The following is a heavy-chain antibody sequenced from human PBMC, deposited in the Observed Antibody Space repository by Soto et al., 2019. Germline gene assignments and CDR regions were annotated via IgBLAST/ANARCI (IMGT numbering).Heavy chain of an antibody. J-gene: IGHJ4*02. CDR1: DHSISTTDYY. Sequence: QLLLQEPGPGLVKPSETLSLTCTVSDHSISTTDYYWGWVRQPPGRGLEWIGSLYYSGTTYFNPSLRSRVTLSVDTSKNHFSLRLSSVTAADTAVYYCARSHCSSTSCYAVGYFDYWGQGTLVTVSS. CDR2: LYYSGTT. V-gene: IGHV4-39*02. D-gene: IGHD2-2*01. CDR3: ARSHCSSTSCYAVGYFDY.